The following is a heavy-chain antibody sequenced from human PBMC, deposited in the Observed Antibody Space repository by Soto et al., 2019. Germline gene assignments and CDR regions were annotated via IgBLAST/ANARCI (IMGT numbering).Heavy chain of an antibody. J-gene: IGHJ4*02. Sequence: GGSLRLSCAASGFRFSDYSMIWVRQAPGKGLEWISYISTAGYTIFYADSVKGRFTISRDNVKNSLYLQMSSVRDEDTGVYYCARQLRDFDYWGQGTQVTVSS. V-gene: IGHV3-48*02. D-gene: IGHD3-10*01. CDR3: ARQLRDFDY. CDR2: ISTAGYTI. CDR1: GFRFSDYS.